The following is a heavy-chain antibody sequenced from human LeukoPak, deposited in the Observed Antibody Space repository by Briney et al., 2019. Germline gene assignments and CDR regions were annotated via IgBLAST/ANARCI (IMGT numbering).Heavy chain of an antibody. CDR2: IYTSGTT. CDR1: GASISDYY. Sequence: PSETLSLTCTVSGASISDYYWSWLRQPPGEGLEWIGYIYTSGTTNYDPSLKSRVAISVDTSKNQFSLKLSSVTAADTAVYYCARVGSGSYYFDYWGQGTLVTVSS. J-gene: IGHJ4*02. CDR3: ARVGSGSYYFDY. V-gene: IGHV4-4*09. D-gene: IGHD1-26*01.